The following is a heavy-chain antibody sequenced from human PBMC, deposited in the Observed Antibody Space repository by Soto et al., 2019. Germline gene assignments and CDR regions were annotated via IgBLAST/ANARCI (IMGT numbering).Heavy chain of an antibody. Sequence: GESLKISCEISGYNFTAYWLGWVRQMPGKGLEWMGNIHPSDSETHYRPSFQGQVTFSADKSISTAYLQWATLKASDTAIYFCARPLGGSYGYWGQGTLVTVSS. CDR3: ARPLGGSYGY. D-gene: IGHD1-26*01. CDR2: IHPSDSET. CDR1: GYNFTAYW. J-gene: IGHJ4*02. V-gene: IGHV5-51*01.